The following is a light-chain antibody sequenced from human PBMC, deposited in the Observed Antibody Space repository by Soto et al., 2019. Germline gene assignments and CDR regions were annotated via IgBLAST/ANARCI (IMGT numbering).Light chain of an antibody. CDR2: SAS. Sequence: DFQMTQSPSSLSASVGDRVSITCRASQSIGTSLNWYQQKPGKAPKLLIYSASTLQGGGPSRFSGSGSGTDFTLTISSLQPEDFATYYCQQSYTAPFTFGPGTNVDVK. V-gene: IGKV1-39*01. CDR3: QQSYTAPFT. CDR1: QSIGTS. J-gene: IGKJ3*01.